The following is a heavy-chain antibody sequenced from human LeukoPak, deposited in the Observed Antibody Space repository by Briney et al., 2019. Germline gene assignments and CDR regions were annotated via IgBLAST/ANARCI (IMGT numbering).Heavy chain of an antibody. CDR3: ARDGESYGGTDY. Sequence: PSETLSLTCTVSGGSISSYYWTWIRQPPGKGLEWIGYIYDSGRTNYNPSLKSRVTISVDTSRKQFSLKLSSVPAADTAVYYCARDGESYGGTDYWGQGTLVTVSS. CDR1: GGSISSYY. D-gene: IGHD4-23*01. J-gene: IGHJ4*02. V-gene: IGHV4-59*01. CDR2: IYDSGRT.